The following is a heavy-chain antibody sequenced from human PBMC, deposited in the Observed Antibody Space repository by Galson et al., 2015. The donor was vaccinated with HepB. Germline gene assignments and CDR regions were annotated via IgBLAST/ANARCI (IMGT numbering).Heavy chain of an antibody. V-gene: IGHV3-23*01. J-gene: IGHJ4*02. Sequence: SLRLSCAASGFTFSSYGMNWVRQAPGKGLEWVSTIGGSGENTYFADSLKGRFTISRDNSKNTLYLQMNSLRADDTAVYYCAKSGGYDHVWGSYRLGAFDIWGQGTLVIAAS. CDR3: AKSGGYDHVWGSYRLGAFDI. CDR2: IGGSGENT. CDR1: GFTFSSYG. D-gene: IGHD3-16*02.